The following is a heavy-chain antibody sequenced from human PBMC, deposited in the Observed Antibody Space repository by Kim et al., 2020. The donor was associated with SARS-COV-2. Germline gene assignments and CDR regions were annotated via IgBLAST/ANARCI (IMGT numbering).Heavy chain of an antibody. Sequence: SVKVSCKASGGTFSSYAISWVRQAPGQGLEWMGRIIPILGIANYAQKFQGRVTITADKSTSTAYMELSSLRSEDTAVYYCARGVRIAVAGIYYYYGMDVWGQGTTVTVSS. CDR2: IIPILGIA. D-gene: IGHD6-19*01. CDR3: ARGVRIAVAGIYYYYGMDV. V-gene: IGHV1-69*04. J-gene: IGHJ6*02. CDR1: GGTFSSYA.